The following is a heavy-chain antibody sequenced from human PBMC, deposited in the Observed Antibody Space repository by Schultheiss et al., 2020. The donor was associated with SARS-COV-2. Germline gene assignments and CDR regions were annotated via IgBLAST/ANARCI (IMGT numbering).Heavy chain of an antibody. J-gene: IGHJ6*02. D-gene: IGHD4-11*01. Sequence: GESLKISCAASGFTFSNAWMNWVRQAPGKGLEWVGRIKSKTDGGTTDYAAPVKGRFTISRDDSKNTLYLQMNSLRAEDTAVYYCARKRYSNYPYYYYGMDVWGQVTTVTVSS. CDR2: IKSKTDGGTT. V-gene: IGHV3-15*07. CDR3: ARKRYSNYPYYYYGMDV. CDR1: GFTFSNAW.